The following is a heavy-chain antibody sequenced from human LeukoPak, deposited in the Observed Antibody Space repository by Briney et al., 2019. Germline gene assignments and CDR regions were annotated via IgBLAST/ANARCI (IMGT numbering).Heavy chain of an antibody. D-gene: IGHD3-22*01. CDR2: ISGSGGST. CDR3: AKGYYYDSSEARPHAFDI. CDR1: GFTFSSYA. J-gene: IGHJ3*02. V-gene: IGHV3-23*01. Sequence: GGSLRLSFAASGFTFSSYAMSWVRQAPGKGLEWVSVISGSGGSTDYADSVKGRFTISRDNSKNTQYLQMNSLRAEDTAVYYCAKGYYYDSSEARPHAFDIWGQGTMVTVSS.